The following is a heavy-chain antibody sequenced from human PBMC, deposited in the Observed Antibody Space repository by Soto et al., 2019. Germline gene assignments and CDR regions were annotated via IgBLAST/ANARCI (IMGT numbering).Heavy chain of an antibody. CDR3: SRFIMVGGWFDPNYYHGMDV. CDR2: ISGYNGNT. V-gene: IGHV1-18*01. D-gene: IGHD6-19*01. Sequence: VASVKVSCKTSGYTFSNYGINWVRQTPGQGLEWMSWISGYNGNTNYAQTVQGRVTMTTDTSTGTVYMELRSLKSDDTAIYYCSRFIMVGGWFDPNYYHGMDVWGQWTTVTVSS. CDR1: GYTFSNYG. J-gene: IGHJ6*02.